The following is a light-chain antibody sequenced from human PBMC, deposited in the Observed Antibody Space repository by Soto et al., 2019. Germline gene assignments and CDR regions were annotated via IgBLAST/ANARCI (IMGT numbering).Light chain of an antibody. V-gene: IGLV1-44*01. J-gene: IGLJ3*02. Sequence: QPVLTQPPSASGTPGQRVTISCSGSSSNIGNNPVNWYQQLPGTAPKLLIFTNNQRPSGVPDRFSGYKSGTSASLAISGLQSEDEADYYCAAWDDSLNALVFGGGTKLTVL. CDR3: AAWDDSLNALV. CDR1: SSNIGNNP. CDR2: TNN.